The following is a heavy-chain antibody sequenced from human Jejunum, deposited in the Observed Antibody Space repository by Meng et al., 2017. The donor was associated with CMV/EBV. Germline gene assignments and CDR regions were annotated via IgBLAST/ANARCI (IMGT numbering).Heavy chain of an antibody. V-gene: IGHV4-39*07. D-gene: IGHD1-14*01. CDR2: IYYNGSP. CDR3: AFMRGQPRRNYFDF. CDR1: GGSLCSSINY. Sequence: SGGSLCSSINYWGWVRQPPGKGLEWIGNIYYNGSPYYNPSLKSRVSIFADLSRNQFSLRLTSVSAADTAMYYCAFMRGQPRRNYFDFWGPGTLVTVSS. J-gene: IGHJ5*01.